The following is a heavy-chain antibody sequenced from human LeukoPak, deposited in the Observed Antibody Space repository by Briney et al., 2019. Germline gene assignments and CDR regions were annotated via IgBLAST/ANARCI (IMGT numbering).Heavy chain of an antibody. D-gene: IGHD2-21*01. V-gene: IGHV5-51*01. J-gene: IGHJ2*01. CDR3: ARQKRKNPGDYWYFDI. CDR1: GYSFTTYW. CDR2: IYPADSAA. Sequence: KPGESLQISCKASGYSFTTYWIGGVRQVPGKGLEWMGIIYPADSAAKYSPSFQGQVTISADKSINTVYLQWSRLKASDTATYYCARQKRKNPGDYWYFDIWGRGTPVTVSS.